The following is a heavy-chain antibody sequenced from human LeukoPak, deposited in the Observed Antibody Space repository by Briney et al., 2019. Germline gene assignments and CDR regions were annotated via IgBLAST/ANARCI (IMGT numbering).Heavy chain of an antibody. J-gene: IGHJ4*02. CDR3: AKGRYYYGSGSYYSPEVY. Sequence: GGSLRPSCAASGFTFSSYAMSWVRQAPGKGLEWVSAISGSGGSTYYADSVKGRFTISRDNSKNTLYLQMNSLRAEDTAVYYCAKGRYYYGSGSYYSPEVYWGQGTLVTVSS. CDR1: GFTFSSYA. D-gene: IGHD3-10*01. CDR2: ISGSGGST. V-gene: IGHV3-23*01.